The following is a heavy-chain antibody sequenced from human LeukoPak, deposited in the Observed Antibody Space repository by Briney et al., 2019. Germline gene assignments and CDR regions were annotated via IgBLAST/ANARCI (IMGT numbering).Heavy chain of an antibody. Sequence: PGGSLRLSCAASGFTFSSYAMSWVRQAPGKGLEWVSAISGSGGSTYYADSVKGRFTISRDNSKNTLYLQMNSLRAEDTAVYYCAKLDGDIVVVVAATFDYWGQGTLVTVSS. CDR2: ISGSGGST. V-gene: IGHV3-23*01. CDR3: AKLDGDIVVVVAATFDY. CDR1: GFTFSSYA. D-gene: IGHD2-15*01. J-gene: IGHJ4*02.